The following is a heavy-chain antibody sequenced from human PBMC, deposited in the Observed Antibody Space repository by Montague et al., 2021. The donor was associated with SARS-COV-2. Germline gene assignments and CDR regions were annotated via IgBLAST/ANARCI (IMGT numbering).Heavy chain of an antibody. J-gene: IGHJ4*02. CDR2: INHSGST. D-gene: IGHD5-12*01. CDR1: GGSFSGYY. CDR3: ARGPTNNIGMVATRLDY. V-gene: IGHV4-34*01. Sequence: SETLSLTCAVYGGSFSGYYWNWIRQPPGKGLEWIGEINHSGSTNYNPSLKSRVTISVDTSNNQFPLKLTSVTAADTAVYYCARGPTNNIGMVATRLDYWGQGPLVTVS.